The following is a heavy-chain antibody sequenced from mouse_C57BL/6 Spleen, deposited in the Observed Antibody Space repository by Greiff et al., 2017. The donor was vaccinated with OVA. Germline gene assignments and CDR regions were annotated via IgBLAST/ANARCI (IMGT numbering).Heavy chain of an antibody. CDR2: IDPSDSYT. D-gene: IGHD1-1*01. CDR1: GYTFTSYW. Sequence: QVQLQQPGAELVMPGASVKLSCKASGYTFTSYWMHWVKQRPGQGLEWIGEIDPSDSYTNYNQKFKGKSTLTVDKSSSTADMQLSSLTSEDSAVDYCARGDYDGSRYYFDYWGQGTTLTVSS. V-gene: IGHV1-69*01. CDR3: ARGDYDGSRYYFDY. J-gene: IGHJ2*01.